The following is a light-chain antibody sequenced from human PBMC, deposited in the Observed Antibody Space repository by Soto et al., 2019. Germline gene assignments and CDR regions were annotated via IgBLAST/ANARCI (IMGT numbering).Light chain of an antibody. CDR3: QQYNNWPLS. CDR2: GAS. J-gene: IGKJ5*01. Sequence: EIVLTQSAGTLSLSPGERATLSCRASQSVSSSYLAWYQQKPGQAPRLLIYGASSRATGIPDRFSGSGSGTDFTLTISRLEPEDFAVYYCQQYNNWPLSFGQGTRLAIK. CDR1: QSVSSSY. V-gene: IGKV3-20*01.